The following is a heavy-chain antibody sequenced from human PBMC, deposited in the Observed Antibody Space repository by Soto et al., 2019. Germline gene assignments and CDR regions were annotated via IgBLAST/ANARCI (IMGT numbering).Heavy chain of an antibody. CDR2: INPNSGGT. CDR3: VREGGMATVPTLDFDY. CDR1: GYTFTGYY. D-gene: IGHD4-4*01. J-gene: IGHJ4*02. Sequence: QVQLVQSGAEVKKPGASVKVSCKASGYTFTGYYIHWVRQAPGQGLECMGWINPNSGGTNYAQKFQGWVTMTRDTSISTADMELSRLRSDDTAVYYCVREGGMATVPTLDFDYWGQGTLVTVSS. V-gene: IGHV1-2*04.